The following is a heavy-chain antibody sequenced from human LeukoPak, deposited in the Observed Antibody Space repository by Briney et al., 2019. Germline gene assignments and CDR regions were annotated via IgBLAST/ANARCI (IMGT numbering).Heavy chain of an antibody. Sequence: ASVKVCCKASGYTFTGYYMHWVRQAPGQGLEWMGWINPNSGGTNYAQKFQGRVTMTRDTSISTAYMELSRLRSDDTAVYYCARGPLDYYDSSGYYYVDGIDYWGQGTLVTVSS. CDR2: INPNSGGT. CDR3: ARGPLDYYDSSGYYYVDGIDY. CDR1: GYTFTGYY. J-gene: IGHJ4*02. V-gene: IGHV1-2*02. D-gene: IGHD3-22*01.